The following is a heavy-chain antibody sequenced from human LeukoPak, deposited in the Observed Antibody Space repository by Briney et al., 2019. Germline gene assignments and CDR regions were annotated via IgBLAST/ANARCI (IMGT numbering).Heavy chain of an antibody. CDR2: ISSSSSYI. CDR1: GFTFSSYS. Sequence: PGGSLRLSCAASGFTFSSYSMNWVRQAPGKGLEWVSSISSSSSYIYYADSVKGRFTISRDNSKNTLDVQMNSLRAEDTAVYYCARDLWRITMVRGVYYYYYYMDVWGKGTTVTISS. J-gene: IGHJ6*03. D-gene: IGHD3-10*01. V-gene: IGHV3-21*04. CDR3: ARDLWRITMVRGVYYYYYYMDV.